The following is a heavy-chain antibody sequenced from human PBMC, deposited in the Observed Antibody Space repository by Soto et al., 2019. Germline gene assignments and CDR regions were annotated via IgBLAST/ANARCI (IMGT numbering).Heavy chain of an antibody. CDR3: ARASSFRGDFHV. J-gene: IGHJ3*01. CDR1: GGSISGFY. D-gene: IGHD2-21*02. V-gene: IGHV4-4*07. Sequence: QVHLQESGPGLVKPSETLSLTCTVSGGSISGFYWRWIRQSAGKGLEWIGRIYSSGNTHYNPSLKSRVTMSVDTSRNQFSLRLSSVTAADTAIYYCARASSFRGDFHVWGQGTAVTISS. CDR2: IYSSGNT.